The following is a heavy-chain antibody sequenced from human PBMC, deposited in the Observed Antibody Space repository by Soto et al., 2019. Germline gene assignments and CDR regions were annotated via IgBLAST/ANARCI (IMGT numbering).Heavy chain of an antibody. CDR3: ARDSLDDSSGYYYAFDI. D-gene: IGHD3-22*01. J-gene: IGHJ3*02. CDR2: IYYSGST. Sequence: SETLSLTCTVSGGSISSYYWSWIRQPPGKGLEWIGYIYYSGSTNYNPSLKSRVTISVDTSKNQFSLKLSSATAADTAVYYCARDSLDDSSGYYYAFDIWGQGTMVTVSS. V-gene: IGHV4-59*01. CDR1: GGSISSYY.